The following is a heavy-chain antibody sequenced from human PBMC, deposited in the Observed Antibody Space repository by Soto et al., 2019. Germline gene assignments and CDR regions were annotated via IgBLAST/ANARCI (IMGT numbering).Heavy chain of an antibody. Sequence: GGSLRLSCAASGFTFSSYSMNWVRQAPGKGLEWVSSISSSSSYIYYADSVKGRFTISRDNAKNSLYLQMNSLGAEDTAVYYCARDPLHYYYDSSGYGPYNWFDPWGQGTLVTVSS. D-gene: IGHD3-22*01. CDR3: ARDPLHYYYDSSGYGPYNWFDP. CDR1: GFTFSSYS. V-gene: IGHV3-21*01. CDR2: ISSSSSYI. J-gene: IGHJ5*02.